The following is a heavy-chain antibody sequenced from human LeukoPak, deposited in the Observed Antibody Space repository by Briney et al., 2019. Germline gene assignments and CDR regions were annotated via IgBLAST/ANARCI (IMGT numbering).Heavy chain of an antibody. V-gene: IGHV3-23*01. J-gene: IGHJ4*02. Sequence: PGGSLRLSCAASGFTFSNYAMNWVRQAPGKGLEWVSRISGSGARSYYADSVKGRFTISRDNSKNTLYLQMRRLRAEDTAVYYCAGGDGLRDVSCFDYWGQGTLVTVSS. CDR2: ISGSGARS. CDR1: GFTFSNYA. CDR3: AGGDGLRDVSCFDY. D-gene: IGHD3-16*01.